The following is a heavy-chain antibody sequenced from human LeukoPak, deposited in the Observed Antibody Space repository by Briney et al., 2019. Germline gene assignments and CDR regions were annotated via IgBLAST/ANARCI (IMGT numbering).Heavy chain of an antibody. V-gene: IGHV4-30-4*08. J-gene: IGHJ4*02. Sequence: SETLSLTCAVSGGSISSGDYYWSWIRQPPGKGLEWIGYIYYSGSTYYNPSLKSRVTISVDTSKNQFSLKLSSVTAADTAVYYCARDRYSSSLAYYFDYWGQGTLVTVSS. CDR3: ARDRYSSSLAYYFDY. D-gene: IGHD6-6*01. CDR1: GGSISSGDYY. CDR2: IYYSGST.